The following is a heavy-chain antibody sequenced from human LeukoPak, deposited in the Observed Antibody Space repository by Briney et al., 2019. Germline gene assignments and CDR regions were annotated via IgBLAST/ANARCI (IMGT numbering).Heavy chain of an antibody. CDR3: ARDPGGIGWLFDY. CDR2: INPNSGVT. Sequence: ASVKVSCKASGYSFTDFFLHWVRQAPGQGLEWMGWINPNSGVTDYAQKFEGRVTMTRDTSVRTAYMELSSLRSEDTAVYYCARDPGGIGWLFDYWGQGTQVTVSS. J-gene: IGHJ4*02. V-gene: IGHV1-2*02. CDR1: GYSFTDFF. D-gene: IGHD3-16*01.